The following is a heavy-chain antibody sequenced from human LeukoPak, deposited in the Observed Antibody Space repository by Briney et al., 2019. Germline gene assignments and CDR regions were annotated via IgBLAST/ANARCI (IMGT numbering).Heavy chain of an antibody. CDR3: ARDKSSSGYYRIGYFQH. Sequence: GGSLRLSCAASGFTFSSYGMHWVRQAPGKGLEMVAVIWYDGSNKYYADSVKGRFTISRDNSKNTLYLQMNSLRAEDTAVYYCARDKSSSGYYRIGYFQHWGQGTLVTVSS. CDR1: GFTFSSYG. D-gene: IGHD3-22*01. V-gene: IGHV3-33*01. J-gene: IGHJ1*01. CDR2: IWYDGSNK.